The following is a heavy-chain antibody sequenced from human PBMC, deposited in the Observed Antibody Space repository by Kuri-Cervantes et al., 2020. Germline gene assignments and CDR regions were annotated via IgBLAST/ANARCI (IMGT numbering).Heavy chain of an antibody. V-gene: IGHV1-18*01. CDR2: ISAYNGNT. CDR3: ARDPLRYFDWLPNLYYYYGMDV. D-gene: IGHD3-9*01. CDR1: GYTFTSYD. J-gene: IGHJ6*02. Sequence: ASVKVSCKASGYTFTSYDINWVRQATGQGLEWMGWISAYNGNTNYAQKLQGRVTMTTDTSTSTAYMELRSLGSDDTAVYYCARDPLRYFDWLPNLYYYYGMDVWGQGTTVTVSS.